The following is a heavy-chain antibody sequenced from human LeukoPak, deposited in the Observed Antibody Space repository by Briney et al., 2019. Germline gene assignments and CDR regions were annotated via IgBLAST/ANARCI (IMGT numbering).Heavy chain of an antibody. CDR3: ARVAPPPQWVYSGAFDI. J-gene: IGHJ3*02. CDR1: GGTFSSYT. Sequence: GASVKVSCKASGGTFSSYTISWVRQAPGQGLEWMGGIIPIFGTANYAQKFQGRVTITADESTSTAYMELSSLRSEDTAVYYCARVAPPPQWVYSGAFDIWGQGTMVTVSS. D-gene: IGHD6-13*01. CDR2: IIPIFGTA. V-gene: IGHV1-69*01.